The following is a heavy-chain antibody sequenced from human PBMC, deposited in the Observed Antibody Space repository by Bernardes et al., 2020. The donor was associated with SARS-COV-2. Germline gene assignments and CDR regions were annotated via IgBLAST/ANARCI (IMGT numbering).Heavy chain of an antibody. CDR1: GGSIGSFY. CDR2: IYTSGST. D-gene: IGHD3-3*01. Sequence: SETLSLTCTVSGGSIGSFYWCWIRQPAGQGLAWIGRIYTSGSTNYNPSLKSRVTMSVDTSKNQFSLTLTSVSAADTAVYYCARYHLYDVWSGYSSWFFDLWSRGTLVTVSS. J-gene: IGHJ2*01. CDR3: ARYHLYDVWSGYSSWFFDL. V-gene: IGHV4-4*07.